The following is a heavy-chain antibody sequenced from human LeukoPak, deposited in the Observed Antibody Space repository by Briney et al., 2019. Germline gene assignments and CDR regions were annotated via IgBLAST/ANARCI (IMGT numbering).Heavy chain of an antibody. CDR2: INWNGGST. V-gene: IGHV3-20*04. J-gene: IGHJ4*02. Sequence: SGGSLRLSCAASGFTFDDYGMSWVRQAPGKGLEWVSGINWNGGSTGYADSVKGRFTISRDNSKNSLYLQMNSLRAEDTAVYYCAGQLQEGFDYWGQGTLVTVSS. CDR3: AGQLQEGFDY. D-gene: IGHD2-2*01. CDR1: GFTFDDYG.